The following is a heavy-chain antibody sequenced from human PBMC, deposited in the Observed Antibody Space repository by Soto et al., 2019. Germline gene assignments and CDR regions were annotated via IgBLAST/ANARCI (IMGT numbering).Heavy chain of an antibody. CDR2: ISTSGGNR. Sequence: EVRLLGSGGGLVQPRGSLSLSCAASGFTYTNYAMTWVRQTPGKGLEWVSTISTSGGNRYYADSVKGRFTISRDNSENTVYLQMNSLRVDDTALYYCAKERAARGIDYWGPGTLVTVSS. CDR3: AKERAARGIDY. CDR1: GFTYTNYA. J-gene: IGHJ4*02. D-gene: IGHD6-6*01. V-gene: IGHV3-23*01.